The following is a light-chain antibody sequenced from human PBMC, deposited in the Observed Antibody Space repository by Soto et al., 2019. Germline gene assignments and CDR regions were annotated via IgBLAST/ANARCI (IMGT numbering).Light chain of an antibody. J-gene: IGKJ4*01. CDR1: QSISNNY. CDR3: QQYGSSPPLT. CDR2: GAS. Sequence: EIVLMQSPGTLSLSPGERATLSCRASQSISNNYVAWYQQKPGQAPRLLIAGASSRATGIPHRFSGSGSGTDFTLTISRLEPEDFAVYYCQQYGSSPPLTFGGGTTVEIK. V-gene: IGKV3-20*01.